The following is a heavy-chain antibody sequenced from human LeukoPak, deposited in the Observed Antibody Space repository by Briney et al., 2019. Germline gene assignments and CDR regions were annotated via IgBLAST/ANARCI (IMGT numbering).Heavy chain of an antibody. D-gene: IGHD2-2*01. CDR2: IYTSGST. Sequence: SQTLSLTCTVSGGSISSGSCYWSWIRQPAGKGLEWIGRIYTSGSTNYNPSLKSRVTMSVDTSKNQFSLKLSSVTAADTAVYYCARDRGRVVPAAFDYWGQGTLVTVSS. J-gene: IGHJ4*02. V-gene: IGHV4-61*02. CDR1: GGSISSGSCY. CDR3: ARDRGRVVPAAFDY.